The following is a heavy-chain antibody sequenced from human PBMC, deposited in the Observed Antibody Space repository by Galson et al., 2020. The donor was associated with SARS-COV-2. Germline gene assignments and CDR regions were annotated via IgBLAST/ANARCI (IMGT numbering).Heavy chain of an antibody. CDR3: AGLAAAGPFDY. CDR1: GFTFSSYA. Sequence: GGSLRLSCAASGFTFSSYAMHWVRQAPGKGLEWVAVISYDGSNKYYADSVKGRFTISRDNSKNTLYLQMNSLRAEDTAVYYCAGLAAAGPFDYWGQGTLVTVSS. V-gene: IGHV3-30-3*01. J-gene: IGHJ4*02. D-gene: IGHD6-13*01. CDR2: ISYDGSNK.